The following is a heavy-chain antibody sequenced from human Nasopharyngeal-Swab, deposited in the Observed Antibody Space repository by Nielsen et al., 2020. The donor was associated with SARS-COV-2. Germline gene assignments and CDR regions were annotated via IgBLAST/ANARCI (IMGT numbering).Heavy chain of an antibody. Sequence: SLQISCAASGFTFDDYAVHWVRQAPGKGLEWVSGISWNSGSIGYADSVKGRFTISRDNAKNSLYLQMNSLRAEDTALYYCAKLGYFDLWGRGTLVTVSS. J-gene: IGHJ2*01. CDR3: AKLGYFDL. CDR2: ISWNSGSI. V-gene: IGHV3-9*01. CDR1: GFTFDDYA.